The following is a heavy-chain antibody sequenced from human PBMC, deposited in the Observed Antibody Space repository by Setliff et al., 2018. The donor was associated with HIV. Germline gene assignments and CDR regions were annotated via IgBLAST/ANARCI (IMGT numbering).Heavy chain of an antibody. D-gene: IGHD3-16*01. CDR3: ARPDFGRHYFDY. CDR2: IIPIFRTP. CDR1: GGTFSSNS. Sequence: GASVKVSCKTSGGTFSSNSLNWVRQAPGQGLVWMGGIIPIFRTPNYAQTFQGRVTMTADESTSTVYMELSSLRPDDTAIYYCARPDFGRHYFDYWGQGALVTVSS. V-gene: IGHV1-69*13. J-gene: IGHJ4*02.